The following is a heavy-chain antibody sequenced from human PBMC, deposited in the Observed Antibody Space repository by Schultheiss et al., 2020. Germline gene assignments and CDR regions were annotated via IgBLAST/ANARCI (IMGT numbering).Heavy chain of an antibody. Sequence: ASVKVSCKASGSTFTSYDINWVRQATGQGLEWMGWINPNSGNTGYAQKFQGRVTMTRDTSISTAYMELRSLRSDDTAVYYCARIPSRYYYYYGMDVWGQGTTVTLSS. J-gene: IGHJ6*02. CDR1: GSTFTSYD. V-gene: IGHV1-8*01. D-gene: IGHD2-21*01. CDR3: ARIPSRYYYYYGMDV. CDR2: INPNSGNT.